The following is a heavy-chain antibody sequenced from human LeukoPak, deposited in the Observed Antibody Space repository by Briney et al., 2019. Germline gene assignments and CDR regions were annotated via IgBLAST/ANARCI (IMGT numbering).Heavy chain of an antibody. D-gene: IGHD1-14*01. CDR3: AKATVFDI. V-gene: IGHV3-23*01. CDR1: GFTFSSYA. J-gene: IGHJ3*02. CDR2: ISGSGGRT. Sequence: GGSLRLSCAASGFTFSSYAMSWVRQAPGNGREWVSSISGSGGRTYYEDSVKGRFTISRDNSKNTLYLQMNSLRAEDTAVYYCAKATVFDIWGQGTMVTVSS.